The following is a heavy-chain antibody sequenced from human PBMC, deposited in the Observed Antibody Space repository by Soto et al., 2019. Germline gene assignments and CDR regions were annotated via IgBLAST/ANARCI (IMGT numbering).Heavy chain of an antibody. CDR1: GYSFTTYW. V-gene: IGHV5-51*01. CDR3: ARALRGMTSRYYYYMDV. J-gene: IGHJ6*03. D-gene: IGHD3-3*01. Sequence: GESLKISCKGSGYSFTTYWIAWVRQMPGKGLEWMGIIYPGDSDTRYGPSFQGQVTISADNSISTAYLQWSSLKASDTAMYYCARALRGMTSRYYYYMDVWAKGTTVTVSS. CDR2: IYPGDSDT.